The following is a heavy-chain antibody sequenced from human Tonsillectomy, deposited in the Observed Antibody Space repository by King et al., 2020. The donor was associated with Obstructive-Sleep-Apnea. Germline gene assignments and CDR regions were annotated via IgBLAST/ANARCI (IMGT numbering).Heavy chain of an antibody. CDR1: GFRFSNYG. CDR2: TWNGGSDT. J-gene: IGHJ4*02. Sequence: VQLVESGGGVVQPGRSLRICCVASGFRFSNYGMHWVRPAPGKGLEWVAVTWNGGSDTFSADSVKGRFTVSRYNSKNTVYLHINSLRAGDTAVYYCARSPGQLVFYFDYWGQGTLVTVSS. CDR3: ARSPGQLVFYFDY. D-gene: IGHD6-13*01. V-gene: IGHV3-33*01.